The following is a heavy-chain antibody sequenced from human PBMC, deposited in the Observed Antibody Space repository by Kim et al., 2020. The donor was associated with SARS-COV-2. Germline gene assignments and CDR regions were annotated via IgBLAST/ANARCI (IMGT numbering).Heavy chain of an antibody. CDR1: GGSFSGYY. J-gene: IGHJ3*02. V-gene: IGHV4-34*01. Sequence: SETLSLTCAVYGGSFSGYYWSWIRQPPGKGLEWIGEINHSGSTNYNPSLKSRVTISVDTSKNQFSLKLSSVTAADTAVYYCARGLPVRRTNSHDAFDIWGQGTMVTVSS. CDR3: ARGLPVRRTNSHDAFDI. CDR2: INHSGST. D-gene: IGHD1-7*01.